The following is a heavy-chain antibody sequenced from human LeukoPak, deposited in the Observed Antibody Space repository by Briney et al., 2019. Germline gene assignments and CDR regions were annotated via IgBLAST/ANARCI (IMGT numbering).Heavy chain of an antibody. CDR2: IKKDGTEK. Sequence: GGSLRLSCAASGFTFSNYWMTWVRQAPGKGLEWVANIKKDGTEKYYVDSVRGRFTTSRDNAKNSLYLQMNSLRAEDTAVYYCARHNYVFDYWGQGTLVTVSS. V-gene: IGHV3-7*01. CDR1: GFTFSNYW. CDR3: ARHNYVFDY. J-gene: IGHJ4*02. D-gene: IGHD4-11*01.